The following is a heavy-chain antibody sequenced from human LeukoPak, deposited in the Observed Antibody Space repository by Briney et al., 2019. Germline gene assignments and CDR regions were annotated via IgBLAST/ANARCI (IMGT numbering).Heavy chain of an antibody. CDR3: AKDSVPYCMDV. D-gene: IGHD2-2*01. J-gene: IGHJ6*02. CDR2: ISYDGSNK. V-gene: IGHV3-30*18. Sequence: GGSLRLSCAASGFTFSSYGMHWVRQAPGKGLEWVAVISYDGSNKYYADSVKGRFTISRDNSKNTLYLQMNSLRAEDTAVYYWAKDSVPYCMDVWGQGTTVTVSS. CDR1: GFTFSSYG.